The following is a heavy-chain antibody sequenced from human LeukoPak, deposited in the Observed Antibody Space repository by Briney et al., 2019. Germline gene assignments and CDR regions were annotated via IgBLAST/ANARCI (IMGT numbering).Heavy chain of an antibody. J-gene: IGHJ6*02. CDR2: ISSSSSYI. Sequence: GGSLRLSCAASGFTFSSYSMNWVRQAPGKGLEWVSSISSSSSYIYYADSVKGRFTISRDNAKNSLYLQMNSLRAEDTAVYYCARRIDGGYYYGMDVWGQGTTVTVSS. CDR1: GFTFSSYS. CDR3: ARRIDGGYYYGMDV. V-gene: IGHV3-21*01. D-gene: IGHD4-23*01.